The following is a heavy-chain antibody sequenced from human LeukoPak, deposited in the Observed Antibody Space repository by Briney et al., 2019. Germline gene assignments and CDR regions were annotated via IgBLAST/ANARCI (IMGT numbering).Heavy chain of an antibody. V-gene: IGHV3-74*01. CDR1: GFTFSKYW. CDR2: INTDGTVT. D-gene: IGHD6-19*01. Sequence: GGSLRLSCAASGFTFSKYWMLWVRQARGRGLESVSRINTDGTVTTYADPVKGRFTVSRDNADNTMFLQMNSVRDEDTAVYYCATKQWLAPPPDSWGQGTPVTVSS. CDR3: ATKQWLAPPPDS. J-gene: IGHJ4*02.